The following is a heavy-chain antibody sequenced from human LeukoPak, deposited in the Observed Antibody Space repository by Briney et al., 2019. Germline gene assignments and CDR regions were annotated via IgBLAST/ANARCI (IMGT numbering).Heavy chain of an antibody. CDR1: GYTFTSYY. J-gene: IGHJ4*02. CDR2: VNPSGGST. D-gene: IGHD3-22*01. V-gene: IGHV1-46*01. CDR3: ARGELGDSSGFSFFDY. Sequence: ASVKVSCKASGYTFTSYYMHWVRQAPGQGLEWMGIVNPSGGSTSYAQKFQGRVTMTRDTSTSTVYMELSSLTSEDTGVYYCARGELGDSSGFSFFDYWGQGTLVTVSS.